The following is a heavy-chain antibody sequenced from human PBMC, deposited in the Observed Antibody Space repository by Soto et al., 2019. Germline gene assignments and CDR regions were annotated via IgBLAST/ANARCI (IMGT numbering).Heavy chain of an antibody. CDR2: IIPIFGTA. D-gene: IGHD3-22*01. Sequence: SVKVSCKASGGTFSSYAISWVRQAPGQGLEWMGGIIPIFGTANYAQKFQGRFTISRDNSKNTLYLQMNSLRAEDTAVYYCANLRNYDSSGYYYWGQGTLVTVSS. V-gene: IGHV1-69*05. J-gene: IGHJ4*02. CDR3: ANLRNYDSSGYYY. CDR1: GGTFSSYA.